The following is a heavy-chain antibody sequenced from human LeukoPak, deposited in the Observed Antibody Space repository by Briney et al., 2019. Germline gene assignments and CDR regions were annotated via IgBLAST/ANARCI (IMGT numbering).Heavy chain of an antibody. V-gene: IGHV1-24*01. CDR3: ATAHRYSSGWYEVSPFDY. J-gene: IGHJ4*02. CDR1: GYTLTELS. D-gene: IGHD6-19*01. CDR2: FDPEDGET. Sequence: ASVKVSCKVSGYTLTELSMHWVRQAPGKGLEWMGGFDPEDGETIYAQKFQGRVTMTEDTSTDTAYMELSSLRSEDTAVYYCATAHRYSSGWYEVSPFDYWGQGTLVTVSS.